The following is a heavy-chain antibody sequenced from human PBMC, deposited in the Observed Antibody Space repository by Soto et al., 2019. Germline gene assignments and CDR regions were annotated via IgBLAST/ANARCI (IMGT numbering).Heavy chain of an antibody. Sequence: GESLKISCKGSGYSFTSYWIGWVRQMPGKGLEWMGIIYPGDSDTRYSPSFQGQVTISADKSISTAYLQWSSLKASDTAMYYCARGHSSGWYVEYFDLWGRGTLVTVSS. CDR3: ARGHSSGWYVEYFDL. D-gene: IGHD6-19*01. V-gene: IGHV5-51*01. CDR2: IYPGDSDT. CDR1: GYSFTSYW. J-gene: IGHJ2*01.